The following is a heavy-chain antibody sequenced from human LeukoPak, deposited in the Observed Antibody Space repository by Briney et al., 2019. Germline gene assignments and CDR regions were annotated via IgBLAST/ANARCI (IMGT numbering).Heavy chain of an antibody. Sequence: KPGGSLRLSCAGSGFTFSDYYMSWIRQAPGKGLEWVSYISSGGSYTNFADSVKGRFTISRDNAKNSLYLQMNSLRADDTAVYYCARNYSQGVPGVYWGQGTLVTVSS. D-gene: IGHD2-21*01. CDR1: GFTFSDYY. CDR2: ISSGGSYT. V-gene: IGHV3-11*03. CDR3: ARNYSQGVPGVY. J-gene: IGHJ4*02.